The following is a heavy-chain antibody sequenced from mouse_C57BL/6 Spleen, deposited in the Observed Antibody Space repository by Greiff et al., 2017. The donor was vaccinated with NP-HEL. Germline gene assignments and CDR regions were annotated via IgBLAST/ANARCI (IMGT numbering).Heavy chain of an antibody. J-gene: IGHJ1*03. CDR3: VPYYGSRVGYFDV. D-gene: IGHD1-1*01. CDR1: GYTFTDYY. CDR2: INPNNGGT. Sequence: VQLQQSGPELVKPGASVKISCKASGYTFTDYYMNWVKQSHGKSLEWIGDINPNNGGTSYNQKFKGKATLTVDKSSSPAYMELRSLTSEDSAVYYCVPYYGSRVGYFDVWGTGTTVTVSS. V-gene: IGHV1-26*01.